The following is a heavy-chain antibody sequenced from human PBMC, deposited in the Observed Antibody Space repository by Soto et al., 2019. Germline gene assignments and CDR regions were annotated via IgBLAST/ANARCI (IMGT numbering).Heavy chain of an antibody. CDR3: ARVYNNAMDV. CDR2: IYPGDSDI. Sequence: EVQLVQSGAEVKKPGESLNISCKGSGYSFTTYWIGWVRQMPGKGLQWMGIIYPGDSDIKYSPSFQGQVSISADKSISTAYLQWSSLKASDTAMYYCARVYNNAMDVWGQGTTVTVSS. CDR1: GYSFTTYW. J-gene: IGHJ6*02. D-gene: IGHD1-1*01. V-gene: IGHV5-51*01.